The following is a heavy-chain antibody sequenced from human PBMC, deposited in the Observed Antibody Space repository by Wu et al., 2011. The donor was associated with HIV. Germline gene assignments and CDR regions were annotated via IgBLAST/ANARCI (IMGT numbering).Heavy chain of an antibody. V-gene: IGHV1-24*01. J-gene: IGHJ6*02. CDR2: NNPEQGET. Sequence: QVQLVQSGAEVKKPGASVKVSCKASGFTLTKYYMHWVRQAPGKGLEWMGGNNPEQGETFYVQKFQGRLTLTDDSSTDTAYMTLSGLTSEDTAVYYCATPNRVNIGGQLYYYYGLDIWGQGTTVIVSS. CDR1: GFTLTKYY. D-gene: IGHD4-23*01. CDR3: ATPNRVNIGGQLYYYYGLDI.